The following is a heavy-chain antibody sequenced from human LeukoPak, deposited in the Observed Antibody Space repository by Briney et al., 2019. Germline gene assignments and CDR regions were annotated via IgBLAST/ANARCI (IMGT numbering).Heavy chain of an antibody. CDR1: GYTFTGYY. D-gene: IGHD4-17*01. CDR3: ARDLRLGEINWFDP. CDR2: INPNSGGT. V-gene: IGHV1-2*02. Sequence: ASVKVSCKASGYTFTGYYMHWVRQAPGQGLEWMGWINPNSGGTNYAQKFQGRVTMTRDTSISTAYMELSRLRSDDTAVYYCARDLRLGEINWFDPWGQGTLVTVSS. J-gene: IGHJ5*02.